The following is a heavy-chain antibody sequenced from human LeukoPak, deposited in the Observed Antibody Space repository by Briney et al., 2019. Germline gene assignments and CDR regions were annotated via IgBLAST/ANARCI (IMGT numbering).Heavy chain of an antibody. CDR1: GYTFTGYY. Sequence: ASVKVSCKASGYTFTGYYMHWVRQAPGQGLEWMGWINPNSGGTNYAQKFQGRVTMTRDTSISTAYMELSRLRSDDTAVYYCARSTGYYDSSGAYYYGMDVWGQGTTVTVSS. J-gene: IGHJ6*02. CDR2: INPNSGGT. V-gene: IGHV1-2*02. CDR3: ARSTGYYDSSGAYYYGMDV. D-gene: IGHD3-22*01.